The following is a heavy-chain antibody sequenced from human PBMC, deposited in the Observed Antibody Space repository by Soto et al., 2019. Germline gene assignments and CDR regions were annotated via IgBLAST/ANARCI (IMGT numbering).Heavy chain of an antibody. Sequence: QVQLVESGGGVVQPGRSLRLSCAASGFTFSSYGMHWVRQAPGKGLEWVAVISYDGSNKYYADSVKGRFTISRDNSKNTLYLQMNSLRAEDTAVYYCAKDPHRPPRLRYFDWPHWGGRGDDAFDIWGQGTMVTVSS. CDR1: GFTFSSYG. V-gene: IGHV3-30*18. CDR3: AKDPHRPPRLRYFDWPHWGGRGDDAFDI. D-gene: IGHD3-9*01. J-gene: IGHJ3*02. CDR2: ISYDGSNK.